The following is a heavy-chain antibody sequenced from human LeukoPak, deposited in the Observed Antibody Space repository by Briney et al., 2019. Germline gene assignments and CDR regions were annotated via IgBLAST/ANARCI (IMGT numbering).Heavy chain of an antibody. V-gene: IGHV1-2*02. J-gene: IGHJ4*02. CDR3: ARDYYGSGSYYIGEGY. Sequence: ASVKVSCKASGYTFTGYYMHWVRQAPGQGLEWMGWINPNSGGTNYAQKFQGRVTMTRDTSISTAYMELSRLRSDDTAVYYCARDYYGSGSYYIGEGYWGQGTLVTVSS. D-gene: IGHD3-10*01. CDR2: INPNSGGT. CDR1: GYTFTGYY.